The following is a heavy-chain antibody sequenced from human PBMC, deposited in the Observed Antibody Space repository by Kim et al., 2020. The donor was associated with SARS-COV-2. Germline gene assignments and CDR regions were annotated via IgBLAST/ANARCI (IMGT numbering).Heavy chain of an antibody. V-gene: IGHV4-39*07. J-gene: IGHJ4*02. D-gene: IGHD3-9*01. CDR2: IYYSGST. Sequence: SETLSLTCSVSGGSISSSTYSWGWIRQPPGKGLEWIGSIYYSGSTYYNPSLKSRVTISVDTSKNQFSLKLSSVTAADTAVYYCAREAQVLRYFDSLSKGYFDYWGKGTLVTVSS. CDR3: AREAQVLRYFDSLSKGYFDY. CDR1: GGSISSSTYS.